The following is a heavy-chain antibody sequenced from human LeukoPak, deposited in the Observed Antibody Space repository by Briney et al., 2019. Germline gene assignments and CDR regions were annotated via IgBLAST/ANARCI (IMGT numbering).Heavy chain of an antibody. J-gene: IGHJ4*02. CDR3: ARARVVTKWIDY. CDR1: GFTFSSYC. V-gene: IGHV3-7*03. CDR2: IKQDGSEK. D-gene: IGHD2-21*02. Sequence: PGGSLRLSCAASGFTFSSYCMSWVRQAPGKGLEWVANIKQDGSEKYYVDSVKGRFTISRDNAKNSLYLQMNSLRAEDTAVYYCARARVVTKWIDYWSQGTLVTVSS.